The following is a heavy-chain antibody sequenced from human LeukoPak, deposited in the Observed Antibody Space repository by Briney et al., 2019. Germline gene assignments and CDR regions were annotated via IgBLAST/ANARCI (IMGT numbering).Heavy chain of an antibody. Sequence: ASVKVSCKASGYTFTSYYMHWVRQAPGQGLEWMGIINPSGGSTSYAQKFQGRVTMTRDMSTSTVYMELSSLRSEDTAVYYCARVAYDYVWGSYHSPFYYFDYWGQGTLVTVSS. J-gene: IGHJ4*02. CDR2: INPSGGST. D-gene: IGHD3-16*02. CDR1: GYTFTSYY. CDR3: ARVAYDYVWGSYHSPFYYFDY. V-gene: IGHV1-46*01.